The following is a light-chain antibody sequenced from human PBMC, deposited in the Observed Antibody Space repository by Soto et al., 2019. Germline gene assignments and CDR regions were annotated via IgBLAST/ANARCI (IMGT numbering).Light chain of an antibody. CDR3: QQYGSAPLT. V-gene: IGKV3-20*01. CDR1: QSVTNTY. Sequence: EIGLTQSPGTLSLSPGEGATLSCRASQSVTNTYLAWYQQKPGQAPRLLIYGASSRATGITDRFSGSGSGTDVTLTISRLEPEDFAVYYCQQYGSAPLTFGGGTKVEIK. CDR2: GAS. J-gene: IGKJ4*01.